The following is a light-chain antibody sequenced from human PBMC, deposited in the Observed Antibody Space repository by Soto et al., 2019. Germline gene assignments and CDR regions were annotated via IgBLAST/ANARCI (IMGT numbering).Light chain of an antibody. J-gene: IGKJ1*01. CDR1: QSVSSY. V-gene: IGKV3-11*01. CDR2: DAS. Sequence: IVLTQSPATLSLSPGERATLSCRASQSVSSYLAWYQQKPGQAPRLLIYDASNRATGIPARFSGSGSGTDFTLTISSLEPEDFAVYYCQQRSNRPQWTFGQGTKVDI. CDR3: QQRSNRPQWT.